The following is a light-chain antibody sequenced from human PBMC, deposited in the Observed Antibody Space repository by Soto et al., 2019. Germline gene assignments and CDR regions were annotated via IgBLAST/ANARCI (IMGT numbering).Light chain of an antibody. V-gene: IGKV1-27*01. CDR1: QDISDH. Sequence: DFQMTQSPSSLSASVGDRVTITCRASQDISDHLAWYQHKPGKVPKLQIYEASTMQSGVPSRFSGGGSGTEFTLTISSLQPEDVATYYCQKYNRTPWTFGQGTKVELK. CDR2: EAS. CDR3: QKYNRTPWT. J-gene: IGKJ1*01.